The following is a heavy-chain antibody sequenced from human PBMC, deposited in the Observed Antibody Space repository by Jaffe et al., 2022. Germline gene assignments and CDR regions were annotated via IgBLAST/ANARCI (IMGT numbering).Heavy chain of an antibody. J-gene: IGHJ6*03. CDR2: IKQDGSEK. CDR3: AREEKRITMVQGVKVYYYYMDV. V-gene: IGHV3-7*01. CDR1: GFTFSSYW. D-gene: IGHD3-10*01. Sequence: EVQLVESGGGLVQPGGSLRLSCAASGFTFSSYWMSWVRQAPGKGLEWVANIKQDGSEKYYVDSVKGRFTISRDNAKNSLYLQMNSLRAEDTAVYYCAREEKRITMVQGVKVYYYYMDVWGKGTTVTVSS.